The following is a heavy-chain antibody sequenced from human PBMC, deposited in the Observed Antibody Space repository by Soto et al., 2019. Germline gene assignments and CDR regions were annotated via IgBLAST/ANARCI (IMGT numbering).Heavy chain of an antibody. CDR2: IIPILGIA. Sequence: QVQLVQSGAEVKKPGSSVKVSCKASGGTFSSYTISWVRQAPGQGLEWMGRIIPILGIANYAQKFQGRVTITADKSTSTAYMALSSLRSEDTAVYYCAIVVVPAAIPVFGYWGQGTLVTVSS. CDR3: AIVVVPAAIPVFGY. J-gene: IGHJ4*02. CDR1: GGTFSSYT. V-gene: IGHV1-69*02. D-gene: IGHD2-2*01.